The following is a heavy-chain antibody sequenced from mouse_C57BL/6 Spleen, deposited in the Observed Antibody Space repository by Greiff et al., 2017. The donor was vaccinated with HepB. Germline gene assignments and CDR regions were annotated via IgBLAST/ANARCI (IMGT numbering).Heavy chain of an antibody. J-gene: IGHJ2*01. CDR1: GFTFSSYG. CDR3: ARDTTVVFDY. D-gene: IGHD1-1*01. Sequence: DVKLVESGGDLVKPGGSLKLSCAASGFTFSSYGMSWVRQTPDKRLEWVATISSGGSYTYYPDSVKGRFTISRDNAKNTLYLQMSSLKSEDTAMYYCARDTTVVFDYWGQGTTLTVSS. CDR2: ISSGGSYT. V-gene: IGHV5-6*02.